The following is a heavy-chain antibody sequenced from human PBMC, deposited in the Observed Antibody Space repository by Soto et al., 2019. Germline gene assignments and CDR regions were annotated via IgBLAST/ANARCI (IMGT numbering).Heavy chain of an antibody. D-gene: IGHD6-6*01. J-gene: IGHJ4*02. CDR2: IIPIFGTA. Sequence: QVQLVQSGAEVKKPGSSVKVSCKASGGTFSSYAISWVRQAPGQGLEWMGGIIPIFGTANYAQKFQGRVTIPADKPRSTATMELSSLRSEDTAVYYCARVYSSSPIPPLWGQGTLVTVSS. CDR3: ARVYSSSPIPPL. CDR1: GGTFSSYA. V-gene: IGHV1-69*06.